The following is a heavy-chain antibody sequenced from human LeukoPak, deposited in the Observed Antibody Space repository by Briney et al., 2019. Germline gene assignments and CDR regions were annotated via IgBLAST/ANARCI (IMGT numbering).Heavy chain of an antibody. CDR3: ARGRRTVTPTPTDY. J-gene: IGHJ4*02. CDR1: GGSFSGYY. D-gene: IGHD4-17*01. V-gene: IGHV4-34*01. CDR2: INHSGST. Sequence: PSETLSLTCAVYGGSFSGYYWSWIRQPPGKGLEWIGEINHSGSTNYNPSLKSRVTISVDTSKNQFSLKLSSVTAADTAVYYCARGRRTVTPTPTDYWGQGTLVTVSS.